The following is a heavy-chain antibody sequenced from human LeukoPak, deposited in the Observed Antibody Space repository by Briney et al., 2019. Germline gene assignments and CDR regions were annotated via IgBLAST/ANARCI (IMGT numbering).Heavy chain of an antibody. V-gene: IGHV3-48*03. J-gene: IGHJ5*02. CDR1: GFTFSSYE. D-gene: IGHD6-13*01. CDR2: ISSSGSTI. Sequence: GGTLRLSCAASGFTFSSYEMNWVRQAPGKGLEWVSYISSSGSTIYYADSVKGRFTISRDNVKNSLYLQMNSLRAEDTAVYYCARGDSSSWYGVNWFDPWGQGTLVTVSS. CDR3: ARGDSSSWYGVNWFDP.